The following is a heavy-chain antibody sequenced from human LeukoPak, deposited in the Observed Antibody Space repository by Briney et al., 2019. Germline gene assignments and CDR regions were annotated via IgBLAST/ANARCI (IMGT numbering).Heavy chain of an antibody. J-gene: IGHJ4*02. V-gene: IGHV3-48*03. D-gene: IGHD1-26*01. CDR2: ISSSGSTI. CDR1: GFTFSSYE. Sequence: PGGSLRLSCAASGFTFSSYEMNWVRQAPGKGLEWVSYISSSGSTIYYADSVKGRFTISRDNAKNSLYLQMNGLRAEDTAVYYCARVYRTWELRGRYFDYWGQGTLVTVSS. CDR3: ARVYRTWELRGRYFDY.